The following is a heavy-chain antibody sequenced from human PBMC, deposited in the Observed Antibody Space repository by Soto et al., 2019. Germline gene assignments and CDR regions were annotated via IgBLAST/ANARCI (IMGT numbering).Heavy chain of an antibody. V-gene: IGHV3-74*01. CDR1: GFTFSSYW. Sequence: GGSLRLSCAASGFTFSSYWMHWVRQAPGKGLVWVSRINSDGSSTSYADSVKGRFTISRDNAKNTLYLQMNSLRAEDTAVYYCARGVVVPAASSYGMDVWGQGTTVTVSS. D-gene: IGHD2-2*01. J-gene: IGHJ6*02. CDR2: INSDGSST. CDR3: ARGVVVPAASSYGMDV.